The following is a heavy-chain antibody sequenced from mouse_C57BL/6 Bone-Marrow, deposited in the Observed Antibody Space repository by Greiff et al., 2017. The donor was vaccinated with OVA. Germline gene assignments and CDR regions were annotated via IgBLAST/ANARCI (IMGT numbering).Heavy chain of an antibody. Sequence: EVMLVESGGGLVQSGRSLRLSCATSGFTFSDFYMEWVRQAPGKGLEWIAASRNKANDYTTEYSASVKGRFIVSRDTSQSILYLQMNALRAEDTAIYYCARDPYYSNYRYFDVWGTGTTVTVSS. J-gene: IGHJ1*03. CDR1: GFTFSDFY. CDR3: ARDPYYSNYRYFDV. D-gene: IGHD2-5*01. V-gene: IGHV7-1*01. CDR2: SRNKANDYTT.